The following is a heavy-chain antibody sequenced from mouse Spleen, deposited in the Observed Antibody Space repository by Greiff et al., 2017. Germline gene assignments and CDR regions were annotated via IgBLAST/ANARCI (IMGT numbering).Heavy chain of an antibody. Sequence: VQLQQPGAELVMPGASVKMSCKASGYTFTDYWMHWVKQRPGQGLEWIGAIDTSDSYTSYNQKFKGKATLTVDESSSTAYMQLSSLTSEDSAVYYCARSGDAWFAYWGQGTLVTVSA. D-gene: IGHD3-1*01. CDR1: GYTFTDYW. J-gene: IGHJ3*01. CDR2: IDTSDSYT. V-gene: IGHV1-69*01. CDR3: ARSGDAWFAY.